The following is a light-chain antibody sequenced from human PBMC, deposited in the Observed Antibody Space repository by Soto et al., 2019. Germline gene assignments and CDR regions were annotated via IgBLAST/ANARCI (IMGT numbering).Light chain of an antibody. CDR3: QHYYSTPHS. V-gene: IGKV4-1*01. CDR2: WAS. CDR1: QSVLYSSNNKNY. J-gene: IGKJ5*01. Sequence: DIVLTQSPDSLAVSLGERATINCKSSQSVLYSSNNKNYLVWYQQKPGQPHKVLIYWASTRESGVPDRFSGRGSWTDFTLATGSLQAEDVAVYYCQHYYSTPHSFGQGTRLEIK.